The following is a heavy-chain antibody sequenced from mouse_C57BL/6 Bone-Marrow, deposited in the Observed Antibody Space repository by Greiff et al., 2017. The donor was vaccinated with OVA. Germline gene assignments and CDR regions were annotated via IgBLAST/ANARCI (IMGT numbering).Heavy chain of an antibody. J-gene: IGHJ4*01. CDR3: ARHAPIYYDFMDY. D-gene: IGHD2-4*01. Sequence: EVKLQESGGDLVKPGGSLKLSCAASGFTFSSYGMSWVRQTPDKRLEWVATISSGGSYTYYPDSVKGRFTISRDNATNTLYLQMSSLKSEDTAMYYCARHAPIYYDFMDYWGQGTSVTVSS. CDR1: GFTFSSYG. CDR2: ISSGGSYT. V-gene: IGHV5-6*01.